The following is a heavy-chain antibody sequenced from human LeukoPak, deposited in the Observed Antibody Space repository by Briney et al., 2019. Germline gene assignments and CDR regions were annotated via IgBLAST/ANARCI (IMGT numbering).Heavy chain of an antibody. D-gene: IGHD3-16*02. Sequence: PGRSLRLSCAASGFTFGDYAMHWVRQALGKGLEWVSGISWNSGGIGYADSVRGRFTMSRDNAKNSLYLQMNSLRAEDTALYYCAKGRYTTSPIDHWGQGTLVTVSS. J-gene: IGHJ4*02. CDR3: AKGRYTTSPIDH. V-gene: IGHV3-9*01. CDR2: ISWNSGGI. CDR1: GFTFGDYA.